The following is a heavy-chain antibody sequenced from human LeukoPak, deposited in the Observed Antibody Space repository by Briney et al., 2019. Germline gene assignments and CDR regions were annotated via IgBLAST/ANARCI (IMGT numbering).Heavy chain of an antibody. CDR2: ISNSGST. D-gene: IGHD3-3*01. J-gene: IGHJ6*03. CDR3: ARSYYDFWSGSYYYYMDV. Sequence: PSETLSLTCTVSGDSVSSGSHYWSWIRQPPGKGLECIGYISNSGSTNYNPSLKSRVTISVDTSKNQISLNLNSVTAADTAVYYCARSYYDFWSGSYYYYMDVWGKGTTVTASS. CDR1: GDSVSSGSHY. V-gene: IGHV4-61*01.